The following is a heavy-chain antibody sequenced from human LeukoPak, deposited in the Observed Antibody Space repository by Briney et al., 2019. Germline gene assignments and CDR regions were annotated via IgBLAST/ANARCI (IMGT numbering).Heavy chain of an antibody. CDR1: GGSFSGYY. J-gene: IGHJ6*02. D-gene: IGHD2-2*01. V-gene: IGHV4-34*01. CDR3: AGYCSSTSCYPPPYYGMDV. Sequence: ASETLSLTCAVYGGSFSGYYWSWIRQPPGKGLEWIGEINHSGSTNYNPSLKSRVTISVDTSKNQFSLKLSSVTAADTAVYYCAGYCSSTSCYPPPYYGMDVWGQGTTVTVSS. CDR2: INHSGST.